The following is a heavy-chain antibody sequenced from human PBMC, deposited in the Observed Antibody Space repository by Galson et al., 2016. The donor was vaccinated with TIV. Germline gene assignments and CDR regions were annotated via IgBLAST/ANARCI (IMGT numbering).Heavy chain of an antibody. J-gene: IGHJ4*02. V-gene: IGHV4-39*02. CDR1: GGSISNNRYY. D-gene: IGHD1-1*01. CDR3: ARLSEWQLAYFDY. Sequence: SLTCTVSGGSISNNRYYWGWIRQPPGKGLEWLGNIYYTGDTYYSPSLKSRVTMFVDTSKNHFSLRLRSVTAADTAVYYCARLSEWQLAYFDYWGQGTLVTVSS. CDR2: IYYTGDT.